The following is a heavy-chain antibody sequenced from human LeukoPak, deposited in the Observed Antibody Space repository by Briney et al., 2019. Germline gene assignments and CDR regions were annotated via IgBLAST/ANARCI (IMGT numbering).Heavy chain of an antibody. CDR3: AKVSSSGWSSFDY. V-gene: IGHV3-9*01. D-gene: IGHD6-19*01. Sequence: GGSLRLSCAASGFTFDDYAMHWVRQAPGKGLEWVSGISWNSGSIGYADSVKGRFTISRDNAKNSLYLQMNSLRAEDTALYYCAKVSSSGWSSFDYWGQGTLVTVSS. CDR2: ISWNSGSI. J-gene: IGHJ4*02. CDR1: GFTFDDYA.